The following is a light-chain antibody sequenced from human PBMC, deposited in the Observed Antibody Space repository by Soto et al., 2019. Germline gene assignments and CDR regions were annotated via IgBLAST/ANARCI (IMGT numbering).Light chain of an antibody. V-gene: IGKV1-33*01. CDR1: QDISNY. CDR3: QQYDNLPLT. CDR2: DAS. J-gene: IGKJ4*01. Sequence: DIQMTQSPSSLSASVGDRVTITCQASQDISNYLDWYQQKPGKAPKLLIYDASNLETGVPSKFSGNGSGTDFTFTISSLQPEDIATYYCQQYDNLPLTFGGGPKVEIK.